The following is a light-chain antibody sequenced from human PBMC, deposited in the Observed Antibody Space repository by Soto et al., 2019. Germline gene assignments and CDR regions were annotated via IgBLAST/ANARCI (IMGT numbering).Light chain of an antibody. CDR3: SSYTSSSTRV. CDR2: DVS. J-gene: IGLJ1*01. V-gene: IGLV2-14*01. Sequence: QSALTQPASVSGPPGQSITFSSPGTRSDVGGYNYVSWYQQHPGKAPKLMIYDVSDRPSGVSNRFSGSKSGNTASLTISGLQAEDEADYYCSSYTSSSTRVFGTGTKVTVL. CDR1: RSDVGGYNY.